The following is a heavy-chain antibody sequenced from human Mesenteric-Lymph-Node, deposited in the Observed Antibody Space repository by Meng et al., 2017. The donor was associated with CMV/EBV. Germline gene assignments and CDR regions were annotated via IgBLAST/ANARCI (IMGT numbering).Heavy chain of an antibody. CDR2: IYWDDGK. J-gene: IGHJ4*02. D-gene: IGHD3-10*01. CDR3: ARYYYYGSGSHYFDY. CDR1: GFSLSTSGVV. V-gene: IGHV2-5*02. Sequence: GFSLSTSGVVVGWIRQPPGKALEWLALIYWDDGKRYSPSLKSRLTITKDTSKSQVVLTMTNMDPVDTATYYCARYYYYGSGSHYFDYWGQGTLVTV.